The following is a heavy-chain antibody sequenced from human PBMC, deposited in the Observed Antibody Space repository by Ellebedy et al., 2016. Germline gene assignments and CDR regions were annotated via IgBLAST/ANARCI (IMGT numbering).Heavy chain of an antibody. CDR3: ARESSGYYQDY. V-gene: IGHV3-33*01. D-gene: IGHD3-22*01. Sequence: GESLKISXAASGFTFNSYGMHWVRQAPGKGLEWVAIIWYDGSHKYYGDSVKGRFTISRDDSKNTLFLQMNGLRAEDTAVYYCARESSGYYQDYWGQGTLVTVSS. CDR1: GFTFNSYG. CDR2: IWYDGSHK. J-gene: IGHJ4*02.